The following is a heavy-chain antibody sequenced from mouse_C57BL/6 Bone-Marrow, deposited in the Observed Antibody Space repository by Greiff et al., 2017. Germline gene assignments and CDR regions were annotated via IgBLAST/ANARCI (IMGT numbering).Heavy chain of an antibody. J-gene: IGHJ3*01. CDR1: GYTFTSYG. CDR3: ASYYYGSRGAWFAY. D-gene: IGHD1-1*01. CDR2: IYIGNGYT. Sequence: DVKLQESGAELVRPGSSVKMSCKTSGYTFTSYGINWVKQRPGQGLEWIGYIYIGNGYTEYNEKFKGKATLTSDTSSSTAYMQLSSLTSEDSAIYFCASYYYGSRGAWFAYWGQGTLVTVSA. V-gene: IGHV1-58*01.